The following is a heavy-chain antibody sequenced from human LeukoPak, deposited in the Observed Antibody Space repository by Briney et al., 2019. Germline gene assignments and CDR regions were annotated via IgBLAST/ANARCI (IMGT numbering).Heavy chain of an antibody. CDR3: VRGDTMIETGAFDI. CDR1: GYTFTGYY. D-gene: IGHD3-22*01. Sequence: VASVKVSCKASGYTFTGYYMHWVRQAPGQGLEWMGWINPNSGGTNYAQKFQGRVTMTRDTSISTAYMELSRLRSDDTAVYYCVRGDTMIETGAFDIWGQGTMVTVSS. J-gene: IGHJ3*02. V-gene: IGHV1-2*02. CDR2: INPNSGGT.